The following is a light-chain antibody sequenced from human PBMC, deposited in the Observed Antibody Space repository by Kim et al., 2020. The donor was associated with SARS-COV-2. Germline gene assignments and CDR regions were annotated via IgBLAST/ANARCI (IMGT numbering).Light chain of an antibody. CDR3: QQYNNWPYT. CDR1: QSVSTN. CDR2: GAS. V-gene: IGKV3-15*01. Sequence: SVSPGERATPSCRASQSVSTNLAWYQQKPGQAPRLVIYGASTRATGIPAGFSGSGSGTEFTLTISSLQSEDFAVYYCQQYNNWPYTFGQGTKLEI. J-gene: IGKJ2*01.